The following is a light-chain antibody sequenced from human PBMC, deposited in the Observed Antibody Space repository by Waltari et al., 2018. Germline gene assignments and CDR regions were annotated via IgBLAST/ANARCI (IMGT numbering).Light chain of an antibody. J-gene: IGKJ1*01. CDR3: QQYYSTPWT. CDR1: QSLLYKSNNNNY. Sequence: DIVMTQSPDSLAVSLGERATINCKSSQSLLYKSNNNNYLAWYQQKPGQPPKLLIYWASARDSGVPDRFGGSGSGTDFTLTISSLQAEDVAVYYCQQYYSTPWTFGQGTKVEVK. CDR2: WAS. V-gene: IGKV4-1*01.